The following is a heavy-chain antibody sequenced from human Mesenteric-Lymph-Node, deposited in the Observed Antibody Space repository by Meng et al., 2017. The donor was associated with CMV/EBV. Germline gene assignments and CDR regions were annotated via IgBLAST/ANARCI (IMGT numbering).Heavy chain of an antibody. D-gene: IGHD3-9*01. Sequence: QVQLTQGGAGLLKPSETLSVTCAVYGGSFSGYCWNWIRQSPEKGLEWIGEINHSGSTTYNPSFTSRIIISVDTSTNQISLNMSSVTAADTAVYYCARGSSYDILTGYFNYWGQGALVTVSS. CDR1: GGSFSGYC. CDR2: INHSGST. CDR3: ARGSSYDILTGYFNY. V-gene: IGHV4-34*01. J-gene: IGHJ4*02.